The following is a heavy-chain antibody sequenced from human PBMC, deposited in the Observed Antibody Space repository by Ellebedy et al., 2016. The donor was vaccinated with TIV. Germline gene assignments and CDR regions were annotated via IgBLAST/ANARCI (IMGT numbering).Heavy chain of an antibody. CDR3: AKDRGELLWFGELFEPFDY. CDR2: IYSSGGT. V-gene: IGHV3-53*01. Sequence: GESLKISCAASGFTVSSNYMSWVRQAPGRGLEWVSTIYSSGGTYYAGSVKGRFTISRDNSKNTLYLQMNSLRAEDTAVYYCAKDRGELLWFGELFEPFDYWGQGTLVTVSS. D-gene: IGHD3-10*01. J-gene: IGHJ4*02. CDR1: GFTVSSNY.